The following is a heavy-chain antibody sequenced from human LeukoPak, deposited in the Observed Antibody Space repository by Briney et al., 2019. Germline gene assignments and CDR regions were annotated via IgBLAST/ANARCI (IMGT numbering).Heavy chain of an antibody. V-gene: IGHV4-59*08. CDR1: TGAISGYY. CDR2: IYYSGST. D-gene: IGHD3-10*01. J-gene: IGHJ5*02. Sequence: SETLSLTCTVSTGAISGYYWSWIRQPPGKGLEWIGYIYYSGSTNYNPSLQSRVTISVDTSNNQFSLRLRSVTAADTAVYYCVRQRGRRGWFDPWGQGTLVTVSS. CDR3: VRQRGRRGWFDP.